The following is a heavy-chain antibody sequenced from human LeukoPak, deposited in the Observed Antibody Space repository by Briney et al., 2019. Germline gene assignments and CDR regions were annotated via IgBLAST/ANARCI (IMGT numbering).Heavy chain of an antibody. J-gene: IGHJ6*03. Sequence: SETLSLTCAVYGGSFSGYYWSWIRQPPGKGLEWIGEINHSGSTNYNPSLKSRVTISVDTSKNQFSLKLSSVTAADTAVYYCARGWYSYASNYYYYMDVWGKGTTVTVSS. V-gene: IGHV4-34*01. D-gene: IGHD5-18*01. CDR2: INHSGST. CDR1: GGSFSGYY. CDR3: ARGWYSYASNYYYYMDV.